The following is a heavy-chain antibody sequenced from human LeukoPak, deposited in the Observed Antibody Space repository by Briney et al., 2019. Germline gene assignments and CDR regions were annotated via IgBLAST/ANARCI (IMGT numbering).Heavy chain of an antibody. CDR1: GFTVDSNY. Sequence: PGGSLRLSCAASGFTVDSNYLSWIRQAPGKGLEWVSTIYTGGNTYYAASVKGRFTISRDNSKNTLYLQMNSLRAEDTAVYYCAASLPNIVVVPATKGPFGYWGQGTLVTVSS. D-gene: IGHD2-2*01. CDR3: AASLPNIVVVPATKGPFGY. CDR2: IYTGGNT. V-gene: IGHV3-53*01. J-gene: IGHJ4*02.